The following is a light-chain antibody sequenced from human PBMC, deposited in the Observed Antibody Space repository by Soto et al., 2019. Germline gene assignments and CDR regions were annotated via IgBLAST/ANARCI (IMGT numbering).Light chain of an antibody. CDR1: QSSSSSF. CDR3: LQDYNYPYP. V-gene: IGKV3-20*01. CDR2: GAS. Sequence: EIVLTQSPGTLSLSPGERATLSCRASQSSSSSFLAWYQQRPGQAPRLLIFGASYRATGIPDRFSGSGSGTDFTLTISSLQPEDFATYYCLQDYNYPYPCGQGTKVDIK. J-gene: IGKJ2*01.